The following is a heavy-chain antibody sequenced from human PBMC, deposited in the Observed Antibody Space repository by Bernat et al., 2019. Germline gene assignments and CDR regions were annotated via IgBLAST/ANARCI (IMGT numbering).Heavy chain of an antibody. CDR2: ISGSGCRT. J-gene: IGHJ4*02. CDR3: AKDRIGYPLYYFDS. CDR1: GFIFSSYA. D-gene: IGHD3-3*01. Sequence: EVQLLESGGGLVQPGGSLRLSCAASGFIFSSYAMSWVRQAPGKGLGCGSSISGSGCRTYYADSVKGRFTISRYSTKNTLYLQMNSLRAEDTAVYYCAKDRIGYPLYYFDSWGQGALVTVSS. V-gene: IGHV3-23*01.